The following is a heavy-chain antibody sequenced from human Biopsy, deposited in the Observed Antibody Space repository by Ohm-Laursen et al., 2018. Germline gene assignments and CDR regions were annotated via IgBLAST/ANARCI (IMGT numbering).Heavy chain of an antibody. J-gene: IGHJ6*02. Sequence: DTLSLTCAVSGYSVTNDYYWGWIRQPPGKGLERIGNIYYDGITYYTPSLKSRLAMSVDTSKNQFSLRFTSVPAADTAVYYCARVAGGYAYYYGMDVWGQGTTVIVSS. CDR1: GYSVTNDYY. V-gene: IGHV4-38-2*01. CDR3: ARVAGGYAYYYGMDV. D-gene: IGHD5-12*01. CDR2: IYYDGIT.